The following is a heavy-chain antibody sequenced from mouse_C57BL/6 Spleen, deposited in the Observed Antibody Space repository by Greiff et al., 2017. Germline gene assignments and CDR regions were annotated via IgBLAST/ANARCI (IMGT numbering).Heavy chain of an antibody. CDR1: GYTFTDYY. CDR2: INPNNGGT. CDR3: ARFPFGDYVPYAMDY. D-gene: IGHD2-4*01. Sequence: EVQLQQSGPELVKPGASVKISCKASGYTFTDYYMNWVKQSHGKSLEWIGDINPNNGGTSYNQKFKGKSTLTVDKSSSTAYMELRSLTSEDSAVYHCARFPFGDYVPYAMDYWGQGTSVTVSS. J-gene: IGHJ4*01. V-gene: IGHV1-26*01.